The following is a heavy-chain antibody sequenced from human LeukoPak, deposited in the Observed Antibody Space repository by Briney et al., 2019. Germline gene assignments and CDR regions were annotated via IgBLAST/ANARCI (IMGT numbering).Heavy chain of an antibody. CDR1: GFTFRSYG. CDR3: AKDRSSGPHYYYGMDV. Sequence: PGGSLRLSCAASGFTFRSYGMHWVRQAPGKGLEWVAVISYLGDDQFYAESVKSRFTISRDNSNKRVFLQMNSLRGDDTAVYYCAKDRSSGPHYYYGMDVWGRGTTVIVSS. CDR2: ISYLGDDQ. V-gene: IGHV3-30*18. J-gene: IGHJ6*02. D-gene: IGHD6-25*01.